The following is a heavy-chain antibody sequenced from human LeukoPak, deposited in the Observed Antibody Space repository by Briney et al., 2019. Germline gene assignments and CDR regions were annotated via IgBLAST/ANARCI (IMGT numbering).Heavy chain of an antibody. CDR2: IYYSGST. V-gene: IGHV4-59*01. J-gene: IGHJ4*02. CDR3: ARLFHPALSGNYPFDY. CDR1: GGSINSYY. D-gene: IGHD1-26*01. Sequence: SETLSLTCTVSGGSINSYYWSWIRQPPGRGLEWIAYIYYSGSTSYNPSLKSRVTISVDTSKNQFSLKLNSVTAADTAMYFCARLFHPALSGNYPFDYWGQGTLVTVSS.